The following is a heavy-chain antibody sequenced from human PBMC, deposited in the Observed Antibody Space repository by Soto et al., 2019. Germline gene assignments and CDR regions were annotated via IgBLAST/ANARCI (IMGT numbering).Heavy chain of an antibody. J-gene: IGHJ4*02. D-gene: IGHD3-10*01. CDR3: TTGSTGRDY. CDR2: VKSKTDGGTT. V-gene: IGHV3-15*01. Sequence: EVQLVESGGGLVKPGGSLRLSCAASGFTFTSALMTWVRQVPGKGLEWVGRVKSKTDGGTTDYAAPVKGRFTISRDDSEKTLYLQMNSLKTEDTAVYYCTTGSTGRDYWGQGTLVTVSS. CDR1: GFTFTSAL.